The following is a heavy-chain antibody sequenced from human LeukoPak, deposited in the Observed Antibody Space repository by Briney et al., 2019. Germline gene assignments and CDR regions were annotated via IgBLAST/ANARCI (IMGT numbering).Heavy chain of an antibody. V-gene: IGHV3-30*18. CDR2: ISYDGSNK. Sequence: PGGSLRLSCAASAFTFSNFDMHWVRQAPGKGLEGVAVISYDGSNKYYADSVKGRFTISRDNSKSTLYLQMDSLRAEDTAVYNCAKEYCGGDCYSGNIDAFDIWGQGTMVTVSS. J-gene: IGHJ3*02. D-gene: IGHD2-21*02. CDR1: AFTFSNFD. CDR3: AKEYCGGDCYSGNIDAFDI.